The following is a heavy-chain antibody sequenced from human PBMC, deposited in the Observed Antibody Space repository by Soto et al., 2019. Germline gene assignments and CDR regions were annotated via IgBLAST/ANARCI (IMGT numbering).Heavy chain of an antibody. D-gene: IGHD3-9*01. J-gene: IGHJ6*02. CDR1: GFTFSSYW. V-gene: IGHV3-74*01. CDR2: INSDGSST. CDR3: ARESPTGYYGMDV. Sequence: LRLSCAASGFTFSSYWMHWVRQAPGKGLVWVSRINSDGSSTSYADSVKGRFTISRDNAKNTLYLQMNSLRAEDTAVYYCARESPTGYYGMDVWGQGTTVTVSS.